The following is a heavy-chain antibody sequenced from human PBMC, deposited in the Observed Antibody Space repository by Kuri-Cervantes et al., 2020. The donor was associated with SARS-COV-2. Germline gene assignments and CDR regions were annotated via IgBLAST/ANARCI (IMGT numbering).Heavy chain of an antibody. CDR1: GFTFSSYA. CDR2: ISYDGSNK. J-gene: IGHJ5*02. D-gene: IGHD2-2*01. CDR3: ARETIVVVPAATNWFDP. Sequence: GGSLRLSCAASGFTFSSYAMHWVRQAPGKGLEWVAVISYDGSNKYYADSVKGRFTISRDNSKNTLYLQINSLRAEDTDVSYCARETIVVVPAATNWFDPWGQGTLVTVSS. V-gene: IGHV3-30-3*01.